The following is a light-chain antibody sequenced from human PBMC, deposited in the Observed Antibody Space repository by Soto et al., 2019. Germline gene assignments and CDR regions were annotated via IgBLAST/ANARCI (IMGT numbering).Light chain of an antibody. J-gene: IGKJ3*01. CDR3: PQSYSTLFP. CDR2: AAS. V-gene: IGKV1-39*01. CDR1: QTIIRY. Sequence: DIQMTQSPSSLSASVGDRVTITCRASQTIIRYLNWYQQKPGRAPNLLIYAASSLQSGVPSRFSGSGSGTEFTLTISSLQPEDFATYYCPQSYSTLFPFGPGTKVEIK.